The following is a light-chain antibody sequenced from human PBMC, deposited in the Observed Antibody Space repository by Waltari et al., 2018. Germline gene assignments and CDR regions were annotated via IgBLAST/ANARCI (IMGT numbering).Light chain of an antibody. CDR1: QDISNY. J-gene: IGKJ2*01. CDR3: QQYDNLPPYT. Sequence: IQMTPSPSSLSASVGDRVTITCQASQDISNYLNWYQQKPGKAPKLLIYDASNLETGVPSRFSGSGSETDFTFTISSLQPEDVATYYCQQYDNLPPYTFGQGTKLEIK. V-gene: IGKV1-33*01. CDR2: DAS.